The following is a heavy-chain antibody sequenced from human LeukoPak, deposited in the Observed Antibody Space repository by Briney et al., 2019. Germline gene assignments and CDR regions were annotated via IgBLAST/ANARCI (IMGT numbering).Heavy chain of an antibody. V-gene: IGHV3-9*03. Sequence: GGSLRLSCAASGFTFDDYAMHWVRQAPGKGLEWVSGINWNSDNINYADSVKGRFTISRDNAKNSLYLQMNSLRAEDMALYYCAKDGSQESGTQAFDIWGLGTMVTVSS. CDR2: INWNSDNI. D-gene: IGHD1-1*01. CDR1: GFTFDDYA. J-gene: IGHJ3*02. CDR3: AKDGSQESGTQAFDI.